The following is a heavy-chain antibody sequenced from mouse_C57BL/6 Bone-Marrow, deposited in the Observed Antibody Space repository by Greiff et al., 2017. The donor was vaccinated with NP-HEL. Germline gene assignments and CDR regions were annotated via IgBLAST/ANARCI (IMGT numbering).Heavy chain of an antibody. CDR2: INPSSGYT. CDR3: ARSSASFAY. CDR1: GYTFTSYT. J-gene: IGHJ3*01. V-gene: IGHV1-4*01. D-gene: IGHD3-2*02. Sequence: VHLVESGAELARPGASVKMSCKASGYTFTSYTMHWVKQRPGQGLEWIGYINPSSGYTKYNQKFKDKATLTADKSSSTAYMQLSSLTSEDSADYYSARSSASFAYWGKGTLVTVSA.